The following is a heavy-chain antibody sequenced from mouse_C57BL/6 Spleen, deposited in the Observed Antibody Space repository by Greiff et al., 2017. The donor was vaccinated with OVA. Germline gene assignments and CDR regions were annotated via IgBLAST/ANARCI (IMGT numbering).Heavy chain of an antibody. CDR3: ARDYYGSSYGDFDY. J-gene: IGHJ2*01. D-gene: IGHD1-1*01. CDR2: IYPRSGNT. Sequence: QVQLQQSGAELARPGASVKLSCKASGYTFTSYGISWVKQRTGQGLEWIGEIYPRSGNTYYNEKFKGKATLTADKSSSTAYMELRSLTSEDSAVYVCARDYYGSSYGDFDYWGQGTTLTVSS. V-gene: IGHV1-81*01. CDR1: GYTFTSYG.